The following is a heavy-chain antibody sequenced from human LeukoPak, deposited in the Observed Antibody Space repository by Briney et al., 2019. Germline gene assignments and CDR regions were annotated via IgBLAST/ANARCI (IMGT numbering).Heavy chain of an antibody. CDR3: AKDHGATPGYYFDY. CDR1: GITFNSYG. D-gene: IGHD4-23*01. Sequence: PGGSLRLSCAASGITFNSYGMHWVRQAPGKGLEWVAFIRYDGSNKYYADSVKGRFTISRDNSKNTLYLQMNSLRAEDTAVYYCAKDHGATPGYYFDYWGQGTLVTVSS. CDR2: IRYDGSNK. J-gene: IGHJ4*02. V-gene: IGHV3-30*02.